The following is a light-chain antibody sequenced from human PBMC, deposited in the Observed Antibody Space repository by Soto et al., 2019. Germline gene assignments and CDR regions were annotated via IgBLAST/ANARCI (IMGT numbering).Light chain of an antibody. CDR3: QHYIGYSGM. V-gene: IGKV1-5*03. J-gene: IGKJ1*01. Sequence: DIQRTQSPSTLSASVGDRVTITCRASQSLNSWLAWYQHKPGKAPKLLIHKASILASGVPSRFSGSDSGAEFTLTISSLQPDDFATYYCQHYIGYSGMFGQGTKVDIK. CDR1: QSLNSW. CDR2: KAS.